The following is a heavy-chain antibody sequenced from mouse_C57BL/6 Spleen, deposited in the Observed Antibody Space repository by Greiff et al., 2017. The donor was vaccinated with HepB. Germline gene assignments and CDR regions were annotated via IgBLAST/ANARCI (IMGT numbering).Heavy chain of an antibody. CDR3: ARGPIYYDDDSFAY. V-gene: IGHV1-55*01. D-gene: IGHD2-4*01. CDR2: IYPGSGST. Sequence: QVQLQQPGAELVKPGASVKMSCKASGYTFTSYWITWVKQRPGQGLEWIGDIYPGSGSTNYNEKFKSKATLTVDTSSSTAYMQLSSLTSEDSAVYYCARGPIYYDDDSFAYWGQGTLVTVSA. J-gene: IGHJ3*01. CDR1: GYTFTSYW.